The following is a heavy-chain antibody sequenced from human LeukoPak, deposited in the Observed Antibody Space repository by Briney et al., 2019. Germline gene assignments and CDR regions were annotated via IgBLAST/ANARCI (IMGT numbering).Heavy chain of an antibody. D-gene: IGHD4-17*01. CDR3: ARESYAYDAFDI. CDR2: ISGYNGNT. CDR1: GYTFTSYG. Sequence: GASVKVSCKASGYTFTSYGISWVRQAPGQGLEWMGWISGYNGNTNYAQNLQGRVTMTTDTSTSTVYMELRSLRSDDTAVYYCARESYAYDAFDIWGQGTMVTVSS. V-gene: IGHV1-18*01. J-gene: IGHJ3*02.